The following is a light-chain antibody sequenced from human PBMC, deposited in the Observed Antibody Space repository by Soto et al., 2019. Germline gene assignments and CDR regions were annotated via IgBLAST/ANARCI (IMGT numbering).Light chain of an antibody. Sequence: DIQMTQSPSTLSASVRDRGTITCRASQTISSWLAWFQQRPGRAPKLLIYAASSLQAGVPSRFSGSGSGTDFTLTISSLQPEDVAAYYCQKYNSAPLTFGGGTKVDIK. CDR2: AAS. J-gene: IGKJ4*01. V-gene: IGKV1-27*01. CDR1: QTISSW. CDR3: QKYNSAPLT.